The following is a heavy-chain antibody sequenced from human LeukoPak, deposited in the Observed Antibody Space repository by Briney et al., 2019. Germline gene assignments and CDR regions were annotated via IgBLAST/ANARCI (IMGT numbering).Heavy chain of an antibody. J-gene: IGHJ4*02. V-gene: IGHV3-7*01. CDR1: GFTFSSYW. Sequence: QPGGSLGLSCAASGFTFSSYWMSWVRQAPGKGLEWVANIKQDGSEKYYVDSVKGRFTTSRDNAKNSLYLQMNSLRAKDTAVYYCARVRSGSYYLGIDYWGQGTLVTVSS. CDR2: IKQDGSEK. CDR3: ARVRSGSYYLGIDY. D-gene: IGHD1-26*01.